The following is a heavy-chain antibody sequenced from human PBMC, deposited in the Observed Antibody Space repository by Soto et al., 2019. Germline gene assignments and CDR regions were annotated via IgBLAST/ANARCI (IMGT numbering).Heavy chain of an antibody. V-gene: IGHV1-69*13. D-gene: IGHD3-22*01. CDR1: GVTFSRYG. CDR2: IIPLFGTA. J-gene: IGHJ4*02. CDR3: ARDGTLFDSTAYYYLY. Sequence: GASVKVSCKSCGVTFSRYGINWVRQAPGQGLEWMGGIIPLFGTANYAQKFRGRVTITADDSTGTAYMELSSLRSGDTAVYYCARDGTLFDSTAYYYLYWGQGTLVTVSS.